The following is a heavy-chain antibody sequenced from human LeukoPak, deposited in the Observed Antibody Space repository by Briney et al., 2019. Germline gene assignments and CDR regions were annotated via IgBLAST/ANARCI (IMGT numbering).Heavy chain of an antibody. CDR1: GYTSTSYD. V-gene: IGHV1-8*01. J-gene: IGHJ5*02. D-gene: IGHD3-10*01. Sequence: ASVKVSCKASGYTSTSYDINWVRQATGQGLEWMGWMNPNSGNTGYAQKFQGRVTMTRNTSISTAYMELSSLRSEDTAVYYCARERTPRITMVRGVMGVYNWFDPWGQGTLVTVSS. CDR3: ARERTPRITMVRGVMGVYNWFDP. CDR2: MNPNSGNT.